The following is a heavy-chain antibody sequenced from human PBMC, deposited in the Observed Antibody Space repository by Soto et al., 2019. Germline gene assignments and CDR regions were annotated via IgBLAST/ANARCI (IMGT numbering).Heavy chain of an antibody. CDR3: ARGHTLHPQWLVQAY. Sequence: ASVKVSCKASGYTFTSYDINWVRQATGQGLEWMGWMNPNSGNTGYAQKFQGRVTMTRNTSISTAYMELSSLRSEDTAVYYCARGHTLHPQWLVQAYWGQGTLVTVSS. J-gene: IGHJ4*02. V-gene: IGHV1-8*01. CDR2: MNPNSGNT. CDR1: GYTFTSYD. D-gene: IGHD6-19*01.